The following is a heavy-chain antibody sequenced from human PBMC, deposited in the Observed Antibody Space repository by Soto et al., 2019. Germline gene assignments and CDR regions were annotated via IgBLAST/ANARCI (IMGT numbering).Heavy chain of an antibody. J-gene: IGHJ6*02. CDR1: GYTFTSYG. CDR3: ARADYDILTLYYYGMDV. D-gene: IGHD3-9*01. Sequence: ASVKVSCKASGYTFTSYGISWVRQAPGQGLEWMGWISAYNGNTNYAQKLQGRVTMTTDTSTSTAYVELRSLRSDDTAVYYCARADYDILTLYYYGMDVWGQGTTVTVSS. CDR2: ISAYNGNT. V-gene: IGHV1-18*01.